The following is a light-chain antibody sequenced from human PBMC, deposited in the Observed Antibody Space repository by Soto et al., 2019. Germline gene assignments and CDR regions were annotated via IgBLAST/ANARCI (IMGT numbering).Light chain of an antibody. Sequence: IVLAQSPATLSLSPVERATLSCRASQSVSSYLAWYQQKPGQAPRLLIYDASNRATGIPARFSGSGSGTDFTLTISRLEPEDFAMYYCHQYGSSPLTFGGGTKVDIK. CDR2: DAS. V-gene: IGKV3-11*01. CDR3: HQYGSSPLT. J-gene: IGKJ4*01. CDR1: QSVSSY.